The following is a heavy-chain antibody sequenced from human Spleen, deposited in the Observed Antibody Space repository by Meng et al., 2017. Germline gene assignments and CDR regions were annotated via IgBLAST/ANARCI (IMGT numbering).Heavy chain of an antibody. CDR2: ITGSADKT. CDR1: AFTFSGSA. J-gene: IGHJ4*02. V-gene: IGHV3-23*01. Sequence: GESLSLSCAASAFTFSGSAMSWVSQAAGKGLDWVSSITGSADKTYYADSVKGRFTISRHKSKHTLSLQMNSLRAEDTAVYYCAKVIVVVVAAPGPVDYWGQGSLVTVSS. D-gene: IGHD2-15*01. CDR3: AKVIVVVVAAPGPVDY.